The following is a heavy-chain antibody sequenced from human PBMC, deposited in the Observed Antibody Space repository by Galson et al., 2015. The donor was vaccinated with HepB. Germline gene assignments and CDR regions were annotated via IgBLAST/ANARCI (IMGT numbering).Heavy chain of an antibody. J-gene: IGHJ4*02. V-gene: IGHV3-33*06. CDR1: GFTFSSYG. CDR3: AKEGNEWLLNYFDY. CDR2: IWYDGSNK. Sequence: SLRLSCAASGFTFSSYGMHWVRQAPGKGLEWVAVIWYDGSNKYYADSVKGRFTISRDNSKNTLYLQMNSLRAEDTAVYYCAKEGNEWLLNYFDYWGQGTLVTVSS. D-gene: IGHD3-3*01.